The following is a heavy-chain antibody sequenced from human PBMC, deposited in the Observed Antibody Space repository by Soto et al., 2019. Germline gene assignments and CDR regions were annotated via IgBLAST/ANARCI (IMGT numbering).Heavy chain of an antibody. D-gene: IGHD3-10*01. CDR3: ARGRRYYYGSGSYYTDY. V-gene: IGHV4-34*01. CDR2: INHSGST. Sequence: PSETLSLTCAVYGGSFSGYYWSWIRQPPGKGLEWIGEINHSGSTNYNPSLKSRVTISVDTSKNQFSLKLSSVTAADTAVYYCARGRRYYYGSGSYYTDYWGQGTLVTVSS. J-gene: IGHJ4*02. CDR1: GGSFSGYY.